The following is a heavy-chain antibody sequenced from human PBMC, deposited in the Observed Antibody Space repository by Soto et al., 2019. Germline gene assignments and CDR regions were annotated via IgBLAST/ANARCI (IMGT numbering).Heavy chain of an antibody. J-gene: IGHJ4*02. CDR3: PGPYPYYFDS. CDR1: GGSFSTYY. Sequence: QVQLQQWGAGLLKPSETLSLTCTVYGGSFSTYYWSWIRQPPGKGLEWIGEINHSGNTNYNPSLRGRVTRSFDTSKNQFSLQLSSVTAADPAVYYCPGPYPYYFDSLGQGTLVTVSS. V-gene: IGHV4-34*01. CDR2: INHSGNT.